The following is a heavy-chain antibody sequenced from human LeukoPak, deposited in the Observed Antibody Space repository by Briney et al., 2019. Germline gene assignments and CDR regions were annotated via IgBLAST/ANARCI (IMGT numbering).Heavy chain of an antibody. J-gene: IGHJ6*04. D-gene: IGHD3/OR15-3a*01. V-gene: IGHV3-30*18. CDR1: GFTFSSYG. CDR3: AKCTLSYDFGDYGMDV. CDR2: ISYDGSNK. Sequence: GRSLRLSCAASGFTFSSYGMHWVRQAPGKGLEWVAVISYDGSNKYYADSVKGRFTISRDNSKNTLYLQMNSLRAEDTAVYYCAKCTLSYDFGDYGMDVWGKGTTVTVSS.